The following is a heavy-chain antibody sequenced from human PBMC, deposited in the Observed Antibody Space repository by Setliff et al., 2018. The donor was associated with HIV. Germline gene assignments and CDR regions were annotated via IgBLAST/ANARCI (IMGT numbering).Heavy chain of an antibody. CDR3: ARVPFFDWLPRNSGPYSFAD. Sequence: NPSETLSLTCAVSGGSIGGSNWWSWVRQPPGKGLEWVGQIYHSGSTNYNPSLKSRLTISVDKSKNQFSLKLKSVTAADTAVYYCARVPFFDWLPRNSGPYSFADCGQGTQVTVSS. CDR2: IYHSGST. D-gene: IGHD3-9*01. CDR1: GGSIGGSNW. J-gene: IGHJ4*02. V-gene: IGHV4-4*02.